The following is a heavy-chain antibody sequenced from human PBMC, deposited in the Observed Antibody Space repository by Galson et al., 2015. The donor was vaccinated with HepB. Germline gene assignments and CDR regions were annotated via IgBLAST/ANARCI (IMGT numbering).Heavy chain of an antibody. CDR1: GYTLTELS. D-gene: IGHD1-26*01. CDR3: ATWKGGSYYGPHYWYFDV. V-gene: IGHV1-24*01. Sequence: SVKVSCKVSGYTLTELSMHWVRQAPGKGLEWMGGFDPEDGETIYAQKFQGRVTMTEDTSTDTAYMELSSLRSEDTAVYYCATWKGGSYYGPHYWYFDVWGRGTLVTVSS. J-gene: IGHJ2*01. CDR2: FDPEDGET.